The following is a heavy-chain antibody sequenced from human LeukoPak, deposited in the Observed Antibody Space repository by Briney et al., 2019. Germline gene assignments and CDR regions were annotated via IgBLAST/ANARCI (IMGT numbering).Heavy chain of an antibody. J-gene: IGHJ4*02. Sequence: GASVKVSCKASGYTFSTYYLHWVRQAPGQGLEWMGGIIPIFGTANYAQKFQGRVTITTDESTSTAYMELSSLRSGDTAVYYCARDRGSCTNGVCLLFDYWGQGTLVTVSS. CDR3: ARDRGSCTNGVCLLFDY. D-gene: IGHD2-8*01. V-gene: IGHV1-69*05. CDR2: IIPIFGTA. CDR1: GYTFSTYY.